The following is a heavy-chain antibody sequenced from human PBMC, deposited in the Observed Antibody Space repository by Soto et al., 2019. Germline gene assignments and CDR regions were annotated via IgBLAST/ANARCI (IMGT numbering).Heavy chain of an antibody. J-gene: IGHJ4*02. CDR2: IKQDGSEK. CDR3: ARLSRLAYCGGDCWGDYFDY. CDR1: GFTFSSYW. Sequence: EVQLVESGGGLVQPGGSLRLSCAASGFTFSSYWMSWVRQAPGKGLEWVANIKQDGSEKYYVDSVKGRFTISRDNAKNSLYLQMNSLRAEDTAVYYCARLSRLAYCGGDCWGDYFDYWGQGTLVTVSS. D-gene: IGHD2-21*02. V-gene: IGHV3-7*01.